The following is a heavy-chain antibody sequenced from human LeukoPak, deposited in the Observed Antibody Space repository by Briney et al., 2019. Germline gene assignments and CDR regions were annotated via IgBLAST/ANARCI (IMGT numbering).Heavy chain of an antibody. CDR1: RFTFSSYG. Sequence: GGCLSLSRAASRFTFSSYGMHWVRQAPGKGLEWVAVIWYDGSNKYYADSVKGRFTISRDNSKNTLYLQMNSLRAEDTAVYYCARGMGGATNRCFDPWAQGTLVSVPS. CDR3: ARGMGGATNRCFDP. V-gene: IGHV3-33*01. CDR2: IWYDGSNK. D-gene: IGHD1-26*01. J-gene: IGHJ5*02.